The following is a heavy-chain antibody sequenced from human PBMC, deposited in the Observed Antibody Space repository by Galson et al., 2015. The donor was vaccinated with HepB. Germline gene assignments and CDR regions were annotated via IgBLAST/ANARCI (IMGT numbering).Heavy chain of an antibody. CDR3: ARVGSGVY. CDR2: INAGNGDT. Sequence: SVKVSCKASGYTFSTYAMHWVRQAPGQRLEWMGWINAGNGDTKYSQKFQGRVTITGDTSASTAYMELSSLRSEDTAVCYCARVGSGVYWGQGTLVTVSS. CDR1: GYTFSTYA. J-gene: IGHJ4*02. D-gene: IGHD1-26*01. V-gene: IGHV1-3*01.